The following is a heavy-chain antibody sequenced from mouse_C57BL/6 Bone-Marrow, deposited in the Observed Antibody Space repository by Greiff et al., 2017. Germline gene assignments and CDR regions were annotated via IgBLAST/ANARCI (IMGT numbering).Heavy chain of an antibody. CDR3: ARSFFTTVDY. V-gene: IGHV1-64*01. J-gene: IGHJ2*01. CDR2: IHPNSGST. Sequence: QVQLQQPGAELVKPGASVKLSCKASGYTFTSYWMHWVKQRPGQGLAWIGMIHPNSGSTNYNEKFKSKATLTVDKSSSTAYMQLSSLTSEDSAVYYCARSFFTTVDYWGQGTTLTVSS. CDR1: GYTFTSYW. D-gene: IGHD1-1*01.